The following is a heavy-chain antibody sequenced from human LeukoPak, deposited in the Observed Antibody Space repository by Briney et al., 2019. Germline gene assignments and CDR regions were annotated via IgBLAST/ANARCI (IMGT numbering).Heavy chain of an antibody. CDR3: ARYSKSSDRDFDY. CDR1: GDSVYSNSVT. D-gene: IGHD6-6*01. J-gene: IGHJ4*02. V-gene: IGHV6-1*01. Sequence: SQTLSLTCAISGDSVYSNSVTWNWIRQSPSRGLEWLGRTYYRSKWLNDYVESVKNRLTINPDTSKNQFSLQLTSVTPEDTAVYYCARYSKSSDRDFDYWGQGTQATVSS. CDR2: TYYRSKWLN.